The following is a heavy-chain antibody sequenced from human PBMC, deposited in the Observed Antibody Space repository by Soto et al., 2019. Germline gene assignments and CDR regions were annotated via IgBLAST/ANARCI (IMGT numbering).Heavy chain of an antibody. CDR1: GFMFGSHT. CDR2: ISSVSSYI. D-gene: IGHD1-26*01. Sequence: EVQLVESGGGLVKPGGSLRLSCAASGFMFGSHTMTWVRHAPGKGLELVASISSVSSYIYYADSVKGRFTISRDNAKDSLYLQMDSLRAEDTAVYFCAREVVGPTTNWFDPWGQGPLVTVSS. J-gene: IGHJ5*02. CDR3: AREVVGPTTNWFDP. V-gene: IGHV3-21*06.